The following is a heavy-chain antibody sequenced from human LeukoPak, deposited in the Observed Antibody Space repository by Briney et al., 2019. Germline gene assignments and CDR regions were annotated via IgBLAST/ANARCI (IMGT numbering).Heavy chain of an antibody. Sequence: GGSLRLSCAASEFTFSGYWMNWVRQAPGKGPEWVANINQDGSEKHCVDSVKGRFTISRDKAKNSLFLQMNSLRVEDTAVFYCARDGFVGAADYWGQGTLVTVSS. CDR3: ARDGFVGAADY. V-gene: IGHV3-7*01. D-gene: IGHD6-13*01. CDR1: EFTFSGYW. CDR2: INQDGSEK. J-gene: IGHJ4*02.